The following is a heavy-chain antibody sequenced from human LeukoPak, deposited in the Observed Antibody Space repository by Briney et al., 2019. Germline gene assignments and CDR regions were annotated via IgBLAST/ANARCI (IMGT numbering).Heavy chain of an antibody. V-gene: IGHV3-23*01. Sequence: SGGSLRLSCAVSGXTFSSYAMTWVRQAPGRGLEWVSSISGSGGSTYYADSVKGRFTISRDNSKNTLFLQMNSLRAEDTAVYYCAGSEGSSWNELGYWGQGTLVTVSS. CDR3: AGSEGSSWNELGY. CDR2: ISGSGGST. CDR1: GXTFSSYA. J-gene: IGHJ4*02. D-gene: IGHD6-13*01.